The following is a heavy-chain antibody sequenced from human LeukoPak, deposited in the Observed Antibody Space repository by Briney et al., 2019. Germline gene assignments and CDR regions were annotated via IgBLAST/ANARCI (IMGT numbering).Heavy chain of an antibody. V-gene: IGHV3-30*02. CDR1: GFTFSSYG. J-gene: IGHJ4*02. D-gene: IGHD6-6*01. CDR2: IRYDGSNK. Sequence: GGSLRLSCAASGFTFSSYGMHWVRQAPGKGLEWVAFIRYDGSNKYYADSVKGRFTISRDNSKNTPYLQMNSLRAEDTAVYYCAKIAARGYYFDYWGQGPLVTVSS. CDR3: AKIAARGYYFDY.